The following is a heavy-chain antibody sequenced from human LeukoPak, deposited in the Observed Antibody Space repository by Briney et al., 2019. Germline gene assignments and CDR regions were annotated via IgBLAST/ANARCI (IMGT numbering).Heavy chain of an antibody. V-gene: IGHV3-9*01. D-gene: IGHD6-13*01. CDR2: ISWNSGSI. CDR1: GFTFDDYA. J-gene: IGHJ4*02. CDR3: ARGIAAAGYYFDY. Sequence: GGSLRLSCAASGFTFDDYAMHWVRQAPGKGLEWVSGISWNSGSIGYADSVKGRFTISGDNAKNSLYLQMNSLRDEDTAVYYCARGIAAAGYYFDYWGQGTLVTVSS.